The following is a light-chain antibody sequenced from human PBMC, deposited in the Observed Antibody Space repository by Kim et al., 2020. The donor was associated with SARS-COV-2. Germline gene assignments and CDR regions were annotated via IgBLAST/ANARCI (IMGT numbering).Light chain of an antibody. CDR3: QQYGSSPRT. CDR1: QSVSSSY. V-gene: IGKV3-20*01. J-gene: IGKJ2*01. CDR2: GAS. Sequence: LSQGERATHSCRASQSVSSSYLAWYQQKPGQAPRLLIYGASSRATGIPDRFSGSGSGTDFTLTISRLEPEDFAVYYCQQYGSSPRTFGQGTKLEI.